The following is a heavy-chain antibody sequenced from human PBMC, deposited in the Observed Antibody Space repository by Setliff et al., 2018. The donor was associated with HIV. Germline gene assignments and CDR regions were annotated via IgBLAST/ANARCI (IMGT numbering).Heavy chain of an antibody. D-gene: IGHD2-21*02. CDR3: ARFVLAWFDFSTGAVEVTDPYAFDF. CDR2: FYYSGTT. Sequence: SETLSLTCAVSGASITTNSYYWGWIRQTPEKGLEWIGDFYYSGTTYYNPSLKSRATISVDTSQNQFSLRLSSVTAAATAVYHCARFVLAWFDFSTGAVEVTDPYAFDFWGQGILVTVSS. CDR1: GASITTNSYY. J-gene: IGHJ4*02. V-gene: IGHV4-39*01.